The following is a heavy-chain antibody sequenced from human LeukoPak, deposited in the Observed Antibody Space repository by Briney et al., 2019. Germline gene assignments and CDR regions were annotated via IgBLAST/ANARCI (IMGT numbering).Heavy chain of an antibody. D-gene: IGHD3-22*01. J-gene: IGHJ6*02. V-gene: IGHV1-46*01. CDR3: ARDSPDSSGYYSVYYYYYGMDV. CDR1: GYTFTSYY. CDR2: INPSGGST. Sequence: ASVKVSCKASGYTFTSYYMHWVRQAPGQGLEWMGIINPSGGSTSYAQKFQGRVTMTRDTSTSTVYMELSSLRSEDTAVYYCARDSPDSSGYYSVYYYYYGMDVWGQGTTVTVSS.